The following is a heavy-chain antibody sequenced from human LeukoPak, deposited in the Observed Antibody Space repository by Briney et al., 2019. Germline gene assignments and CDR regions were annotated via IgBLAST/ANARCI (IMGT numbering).Heavy chain of an antibody. V-gene: IGHV3-33*01. CDR2: MWYDGDNQ. J-gene: IGHJ4*02. CDR3: ARDHEGALATCSFEY. D-gene: IGHD1-26*01. Sequence: PGGSLRLSCAASGFSVGSYGMHWVRQAPGKGLEWVAVMWYDGDNQYYTDSVKGRFTISRDDSANTVSLQMDSLRAEDTGIYYCARDHEGALATCSFEYWGQGIRVTVSS. CDR1: GFSVGSYG.